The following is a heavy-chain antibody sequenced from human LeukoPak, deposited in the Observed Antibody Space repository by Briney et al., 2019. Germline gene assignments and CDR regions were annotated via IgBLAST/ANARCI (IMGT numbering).Heavy chain of an antibody. D-gene: IGHD1-14*01. Sequence: ASVKVSCKASGYTFTSYGISWVRQAPGRGLEWMGWISAYNGNTNYAQKLQGRVTMTTDTSTSTAYMELRSLRSDDTAVYYCARDTITLLGGWFDPWGQGTLVTVSS. J-gene: IGHJ5*02. CDR1: GYTFTSYG. CDR3: ARDTITLLGGWFDP. V-gene: IGHV1-18*01. CDR2: ISAYNGNT.